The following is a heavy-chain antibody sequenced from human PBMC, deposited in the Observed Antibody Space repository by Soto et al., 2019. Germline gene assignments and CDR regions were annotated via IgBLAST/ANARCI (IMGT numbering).Heavy chain of an antibody. J-gene: IGHJ4*02. V-gene: IGHV1-69*04. CDR1: GGTFSSYA. D-gene: IGHD3-10*01. CDR2: IIPILGIA. CDR3: ARMVRGPRSYFDY. Sequence: SGKVCCKASGGTFSSYAISWVRQAPGQGLEWMGRIIPILGIANYAQKFQGRVTITADKSTSTAYMELSSLRSEDTAVYYCARMVRGPRSYFDYWGQGTLVTVSS.